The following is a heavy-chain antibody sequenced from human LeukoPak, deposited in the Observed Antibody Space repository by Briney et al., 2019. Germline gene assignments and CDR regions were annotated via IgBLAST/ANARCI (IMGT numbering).Heavy chain of an antibody. J-gene: IGHJ4*02. CDR1: ADSLSSGGHY. CDR3: ARGGNRFGGFYFDY. Sequence: SQTLSLTCTVSADSLSSGGHYWAWIRQLPGKGLESIGFIHHSGSSRHNPSLKDRVAISVDASKKQFALRLSSVTAADTAIYYCARGGNRFGGFYFDYWGQGIQVIVSS. V-gene: IGHV4-31*03. CDR2: IHHSGSS. D-gene: IGHD3-10*01.